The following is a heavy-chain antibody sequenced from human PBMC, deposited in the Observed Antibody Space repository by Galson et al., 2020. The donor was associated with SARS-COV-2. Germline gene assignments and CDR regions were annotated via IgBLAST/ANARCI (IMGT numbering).Heavy chain of an antibody. D-gene: IGHD6-6*01. CDR3: ARQRNRGSSSSLIYY. V-gene: IGHV4-39*01. CDR1: GGSFSSSSFY. Sequence: SETLSLTCIVSGGSFSSSSFYWGWIRQPPGKGLEWIGSIYYNGNTYYNPSLRSRVTISVDTSKNQFSLKLHSVTAADTAVYYCARQRNRGSSSSLIYYWGQGTLVTVSS. J-gene: IGHJ4*02. CDR2: IYYNGNT.